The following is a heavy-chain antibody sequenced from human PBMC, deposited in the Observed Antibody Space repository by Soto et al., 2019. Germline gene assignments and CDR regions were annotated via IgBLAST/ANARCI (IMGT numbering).Heavy chain of an antibody. CDR1: GGSISSYY. V-gene: IGHV4-59*08. CDR2: IYYSGST. J-gene: IGHJ4*02. CDR3: ARPAKMATASTYFDY. Sequence: SETLSLTCTVSGGSISSYYWSWIRQPPGKGLEWLGYIYYSGSTNYNPSLKSRVTISVDTSKNQFSLKLSSVTAADTAVYYCARPAKMATASTYFDYWGQGFLVTVSS. D-gene: IGHD5-18*01.